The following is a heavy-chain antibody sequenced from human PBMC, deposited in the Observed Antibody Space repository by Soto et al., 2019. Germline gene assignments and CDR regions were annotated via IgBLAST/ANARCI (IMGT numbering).Heavy chain of an antibody. Sequence: ASVKVSCKASGYTFTGYYMHWVRQAPGQGLEWMGWINPNRGGTNYAQKFQGRVNMTRDTAISTAYMELSRLRSDDTAVYYCARSAHYCDSSGYSYWGQGTLVTVSS. D-gene: IGHD3-22*01. CDR2: INPNRGGT. CDR3: ARSAHYCDSSGYSY. V-gene: IGHV1-2*02. CDR1: GYTFTGYY. J-gene: IGHJ4*02.